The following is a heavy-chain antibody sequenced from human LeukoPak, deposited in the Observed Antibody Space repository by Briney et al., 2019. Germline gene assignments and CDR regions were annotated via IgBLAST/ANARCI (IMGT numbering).Heavy chain of an antibody. CDR1: GFTFSSYS. J-gene: IGHJ4*02. V-gene: IGHV3-21*01. CDR3: ARVTSDYDFWSGVYPFDY. Sequence: GGSLRLSCAASGFTFSSYSMNWVRQAPGKGLEWVSSISSSSSYIYYADSVKGRFTISRDNAKNSLYLQMNSLRAEDTAVSYCARVTSDYDFWSGVYPFDYWGQGTLVTVSS. D-gene: IGHD3-3*01. CDR2: ISSSSSYI.